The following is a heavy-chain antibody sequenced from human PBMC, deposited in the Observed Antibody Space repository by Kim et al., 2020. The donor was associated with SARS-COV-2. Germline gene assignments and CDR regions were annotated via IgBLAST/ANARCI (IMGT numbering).Heavy chain of an antibody. CDR2: IDDDGRGK. V-gene: IGHV3-7*03. CDR1: GFTFSNYW. J-gene: IGHJ5*02. D-gene: IGHD6-19*01. Sequence: GGSLRLSCAASGFTFSNYWMSWVRQAPGKGLEWLAKIDDDGRGKYYVESMKGRITISRDNAKNSLYLQTNSLRVEDTAVYFCVRGGCSSLCDPWGQGTL. CDR3: VRGGCSSLCDP.